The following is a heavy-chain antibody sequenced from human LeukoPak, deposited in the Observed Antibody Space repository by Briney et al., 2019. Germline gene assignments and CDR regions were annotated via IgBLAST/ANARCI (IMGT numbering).Heavy chain of an antibody. CDR2: IHPGDSNT. CDR1: GYSFTSYW. Sequence: PGESLKISCKTSGYSFTSYWIAWVRQMPGKGLGWMAIIHPGDSNTRYSPSFQGQVTISADKSIDTAFLQWSSLKASDTAMYYCAISAHGYFQYWGQGTLVTVSS. CDR3: AISAHGYFQY. D-gene: IGHD6-13*01. J-gene: IGHJ1*01. V-gene: IGHV5-51*03.